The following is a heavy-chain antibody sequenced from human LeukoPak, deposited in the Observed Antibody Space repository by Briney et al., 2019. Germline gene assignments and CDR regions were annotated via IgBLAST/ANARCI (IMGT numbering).Heavy chain of an antibody. CDR1: GFTFSSYS. J-gene: IGHJ4*02. CDR2: ISSSSSYI. Sequence: GGSLRLSCAASGFTFSSYSMNWVRQAPGKGLEWVSSISSSSSYIYYADSVKGRFTISRDNAKNSLYLQMNSLRAEDTAVYYCASGLAVAGTIIDYWGQGTLVTVSS. CDR3: ASGLAVAGTIIDY. V-gene: IGHV3-21*01. D-gene: IGHD6-19*01.